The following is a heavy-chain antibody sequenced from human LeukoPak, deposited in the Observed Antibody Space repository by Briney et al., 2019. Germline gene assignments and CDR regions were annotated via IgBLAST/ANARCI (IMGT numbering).Heavy chain of an antibody. J-gene: IGHJ4*02. Sequence: NPSETLSLTCAVSGYSISSASYWGWIRQPAGKGLEWIGRIYTSGSTNYNPSLKSRVTISVDTSKNQFSLKLSSVTAADTAVYYCARHCPYYYDSSGYYLDYWGQGTLVTVSS. CDR2: IYTSGST. V-gene: IGHV4-38-2*01. CDR1: GYSISSASY. D-gene: IGHD3-22*01. CDR3: ARHCPYYYDSSGYYLDY.